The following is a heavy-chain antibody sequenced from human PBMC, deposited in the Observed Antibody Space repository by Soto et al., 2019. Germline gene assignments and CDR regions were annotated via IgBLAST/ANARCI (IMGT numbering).Heavy chain of an antibody. D-gene: IGHD6-25*01. CDR2: INANNGGA. CDR3: AREGGSETLQPSYNWFDT. V-gene: IGHV1-2*02. CDR1: GYTFTDYH. J-gene: IGHJ5*02. Sequence: GASVKVSCKASGYTFTDYHIHWVLQAPGQGLEFMGWINANNGGAGSAQQFQGRVTVTRDTSITTVYMELSNLRSDDTAVYYCAREGGSETLQPSYNWFDTWGQGTLVTVYS.